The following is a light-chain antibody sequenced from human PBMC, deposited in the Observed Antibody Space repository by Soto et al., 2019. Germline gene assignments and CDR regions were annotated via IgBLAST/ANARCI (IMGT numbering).Light chain of an antibody. Sequence: QSVVTQPPSVSGTPGQRVTIFCSGRRSNIGSNLVYWYQQLPGTAPKLLIFSNDQRPSGVPDRFSGSRSGTSASLPISGLRSEDEGDYYCAAWDDSLSGVVFGGGTKLTVL. V-gene: IGLV1-47*02. CDR1: RSNIGSNL. CDR2: SND. CDR3: AAWDDSLSGVV. J-gene: IGLJ2*01.